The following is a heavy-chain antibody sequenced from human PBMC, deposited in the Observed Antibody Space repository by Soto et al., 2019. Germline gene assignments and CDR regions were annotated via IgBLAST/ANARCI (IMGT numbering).Heavy chain of an antibody. CDR2: IYWDDDK. J-gene: IGHJ5*02. CDR3: ALPRGYMYGLSNWFDP. D-gene: IGHD5-18*01. CDR1: GFSLTTSGVG. Sequence: QITLKESGPTLVKPTQTLTLTCTFSGFSLTTSGVGVGWIRQPPGKALEWLALIYWDDDKRYSPSLKSRHTITTDTSKNQVVLTMTNMDPVDTATYSCALPRGYMYGLSNWFDPWGQGTLVTVSS. V-gene: IGHV2-5*02.